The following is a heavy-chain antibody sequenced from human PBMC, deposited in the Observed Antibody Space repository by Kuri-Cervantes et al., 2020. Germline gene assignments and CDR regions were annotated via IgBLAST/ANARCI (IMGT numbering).Heavy chain of an antibody. CDR2: ISYDGSNK. CDR1: GFTFSSYG. J-gene: IGHJ4*02. CDR3: ARSQGYFDWLLPDY. V-gene: IGHV3-30*06. D-gene: IGHD3-9*01. Sequence: LSLTCAASGFTFSSYGMHWVRQAPGKGLEWVAVISYDGSNKYYADSVKGRFTISRDNSKNTLFLQMNSLRAEDTAVYYCARSQGYFDWLLPDYWGQGTLVTVSS.